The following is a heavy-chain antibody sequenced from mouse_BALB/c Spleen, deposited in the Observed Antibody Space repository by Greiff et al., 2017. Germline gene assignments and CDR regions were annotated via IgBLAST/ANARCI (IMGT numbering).Heavy chain of an antibody. CDR1: GYSITSDYA. J-gene: IGHJ2*01. CDR2: ISYSGST. V-gene: IGHV3-2*02. D-gene: IGHD5-1*01. Sequence: EVQLQQSGPGLVKPSQSLSLTCTVTGYSITSDYAWNWIRQFPGNKLEWMGYISYSGSTSYNPSLKSRISITRDTSKNQFFLQLNSVTTEDTATYYCARYLDYFDDWGQGTTLTVSS. CDR3: ARYLDYFDD.